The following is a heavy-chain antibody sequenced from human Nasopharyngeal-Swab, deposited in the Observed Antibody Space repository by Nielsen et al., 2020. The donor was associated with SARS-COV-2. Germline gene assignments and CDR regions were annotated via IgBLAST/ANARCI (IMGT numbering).Heavy chain of an antibody. CDR3: TTYSTGWL. CDR1: GFTFSKAR. D-gene: IGHD6-19*01. J-gene: IGHJ6*04. CDR2: IKSRAAGGKT. Sequence: LSSATSGFTFSKARMSRVRQAPGKGPEWVGRIKSRAAGGKTDYAAPVIGRFTVSRDASESTLYMQMSSLKTEDTAVYYCTTYSTGWLWGKGTTVTASS. V-gene: IGHV3-15*01.